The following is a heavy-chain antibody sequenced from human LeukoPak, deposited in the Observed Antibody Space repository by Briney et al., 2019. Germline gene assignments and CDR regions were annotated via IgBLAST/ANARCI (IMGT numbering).Heavy chain of an antibody. J-gene: IGHJ4*02. CDR2: IDPTDSYT. Sequence: GESLKISCQGSGYSITSYWISWVRQMPGKALEWMGRIDPTDSYTNYSPSFQGHVTISVDKSISTAYLQWSSLKASDTAMYYCARHGRSGYDGDWGQGTLVTVSS. D-gene: IGHD5-12*01. CDR3: ARHGRSGYDGD. V-gene: IGHV5-10-1*01. CDR1: GYSITSYW.